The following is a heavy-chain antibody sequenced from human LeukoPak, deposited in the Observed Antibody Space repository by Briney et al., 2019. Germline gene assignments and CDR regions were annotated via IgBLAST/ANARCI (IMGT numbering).Heavy chain of an antibody. J-gene: IGHJ4*02. CDR2: ISGSGGST. CDR1: GFTFSSYS. V-gene: IGHV3-23*01. Sequence: GGSLRLSCAASGFTFSSYSMNWVRQAPGKGLEWVSAISGSGGSTYYADSVKGRLTISRDNSKNTLYLQMNSLRAEDTAVYYCADSSGWYYFDYWGQGTLVTVSS. CDR3: ADSSGWYYFDY. D-gene: IGHD6-19*01.